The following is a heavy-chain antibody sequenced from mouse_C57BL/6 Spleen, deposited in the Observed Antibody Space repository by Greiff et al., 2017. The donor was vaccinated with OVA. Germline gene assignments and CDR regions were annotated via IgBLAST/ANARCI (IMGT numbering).Heavy chain of an antibody. Sequence: EVKLQESGPGLVKPSQSLSLTCSVTGYSITSGYYWNWIRQFPGNKLEWMGYISYDGSNNYNPSLKNRISITRDTSKNQFFLKLNSVTTEDTATYYCASYYYGSPYWGQGTLVTVSA. V-gene: IGHV3-6*01. CDR3: ASYYYGSPY. D-gene: IGHD1-1*01. CDR1: GYSITSGYY. J-gene: IGHJ3*01. CDR2: ISYDGSN.